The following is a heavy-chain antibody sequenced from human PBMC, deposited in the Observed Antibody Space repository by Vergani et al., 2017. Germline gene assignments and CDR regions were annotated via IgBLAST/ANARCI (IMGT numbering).Heavy chain of an antibody. V-gene: IGHV4-31*03. D-gene: IGHD3-10*01. CDR2: IYYSGST. CDR3: ARGTAERGSXKKWFGELLSHYYYGMDV. CDR1: GGSISSGGYY. Sequence: QVRLQESGPGLVKPSQTLSLTCTVSGGSISSGGYYWSWIRQHPGKGLEWIGYIYYSGSTYYNPSLKSRVTISVDTSKNQFSLKLSSVTAADTAVYYCARGTAERGSXKKWFGELLSHYYYGMDVWGQGTTVTVSS. J-gene: IGHJ6*02.